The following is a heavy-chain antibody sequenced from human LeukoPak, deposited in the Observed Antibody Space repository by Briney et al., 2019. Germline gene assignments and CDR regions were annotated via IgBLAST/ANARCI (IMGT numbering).Heavy chain of an antibody. D-gene: IGHD6-13*01. CDR1: GFTFSRSG. CDR2: IWFDGSNK. V-gene: IGHV3-33*06. Sequence: GGSLRLSCAASGFTFSRSGMHWVRQAPGKGLEWVAIIWFDGSNKYYADSVKGRFTISRDNSKNTLYLQMNSLRAEDTAVYYCAKDRYSGLNTIDYWGQGTLVTVSS. J-gene: IGHJ4*02. CDR3: AKDRYSGLNTIDY.